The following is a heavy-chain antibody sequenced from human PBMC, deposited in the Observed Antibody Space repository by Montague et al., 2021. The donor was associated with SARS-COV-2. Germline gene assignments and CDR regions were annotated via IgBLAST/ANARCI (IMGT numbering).Heavy chain of an antibody. CDR3: ARDRRYNWYEVDAFDI. D-gene: IGHD1-1*01. J-gene: IGHJ3*02. V-gene: IGHV3-7*01. CDR1: GFTFSSYW. Sequence: SLRLSCAASGFTFSSYWMSWVRQAPGKGLEWVANIKQNGSEKYYVDSVKGRFTISRDNAKNSLYLQMNSLRAEDTAVYYCARDRRYNWYEVDAFDIWGQGTMVTVSS. CDR2: IKQNGSEK.